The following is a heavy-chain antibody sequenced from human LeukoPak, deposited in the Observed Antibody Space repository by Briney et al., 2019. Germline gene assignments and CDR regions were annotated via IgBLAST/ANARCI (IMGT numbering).Heavy chain of an antibody. CDR1: GGSFSGYY. V-gene: IGHV4-34*01. J-gene: IGHJ3*02. CDR2: INHSGST. D-gene: IGHD3-16*01. Sequence: SETLSLTCAVYGGSFSGYYWSWIRQPPGKGLEWIGEINHSGSTNYNPSLKSRVTISVDTSKNQFSLKLSSVTAADTAVYYCARHDGGIIKIMITFGGARESAFDIWGQGTMVTVSS. CDR3: ARHDGGIIKIMITFGGARESAFDI.